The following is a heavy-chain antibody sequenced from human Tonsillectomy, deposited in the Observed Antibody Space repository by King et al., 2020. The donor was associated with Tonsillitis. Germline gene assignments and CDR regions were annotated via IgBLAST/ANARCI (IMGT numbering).Heavy chain of an antibody. CDR3: ARDLEIVVVIPQLRVELDS. CDR1: GFTFSSYS. J-gene: IGHJ4*02. CDR2: ISSSSSYI. V-gene: IGHV3-21*01. D-gene: IGHD2-21*01. Sequence: VQLVESGGGLVKPGGSLRLSCAASGFTFSSYSMNWVRQAPGKGLEWVSSISSSSSYIYYADSVKGRFTISRDNAKNSLYLQMNSLRAEDTAVYYCARDLEIVVVIPQLRVELDSWGQGTLVTVSS.